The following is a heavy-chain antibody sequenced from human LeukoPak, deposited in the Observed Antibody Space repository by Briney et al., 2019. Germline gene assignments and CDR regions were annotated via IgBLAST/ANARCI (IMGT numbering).Heavy chain of an antibody. Sequence: ASVKVSCKASGYTFTGYYIHWVRQAPGQGLEWMGWINPNSGGTNYAQKFQGRVTMTRDTSISTAYMELSRLRSDDTAVYYCARGSSGWDLFDYWGQGTLVTVSS. CDR1: GYTFTGYY. D-gene: IGHD6-19*01. CDR2: INPNSGGT. J-gene: IGHJ4*02. V-gene: IGHV1-2*02. CDR3: ARGSSGWDLFDY.